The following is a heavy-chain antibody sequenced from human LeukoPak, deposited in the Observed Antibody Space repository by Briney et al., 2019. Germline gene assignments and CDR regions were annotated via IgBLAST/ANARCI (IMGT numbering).Heavy chain of an antibody. CDR1: GFTFNNAY. CDR2: ISSSSSYI. Sequence: GGSLRLSCAASGFTFNNAYIGWVRQAPGKGLEWVSSISSSSSYIYYADSVKGRFTISRDNAKNSLYLQMNSLRAEDTAVYYCAKWAVAGNFDYWGQGTLVTVSS. V-gene: IGHV3-21*01. CDR3: AKWAVAGNFDY. D-gene: IGHD6-19*01. J-gene: IGHJ4*02.